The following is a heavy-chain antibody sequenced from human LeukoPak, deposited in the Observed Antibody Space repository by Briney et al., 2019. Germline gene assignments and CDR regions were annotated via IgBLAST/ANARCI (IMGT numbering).Heavy chain of an antibody. CDR1: GYTFTSYD. V-gene: IGHV1-8*03. J-gene: IGHJ6*03. Sequence: ASVKVSCKASGYTFTSYDINWVRQATGQGLEWMGWMNPNSGNTGYAQKFQGRVTITRNTSISTAYMELSSLRSEDTAVYYCARGGENYYDSSGYYYDYYYYYMDVWGKGTTVTISS. CDR2: MNPNSGNT. CDR3: ARGGENYYDSSGYYYDYYYYYMDV. D-gene: IGHD3-22*01.